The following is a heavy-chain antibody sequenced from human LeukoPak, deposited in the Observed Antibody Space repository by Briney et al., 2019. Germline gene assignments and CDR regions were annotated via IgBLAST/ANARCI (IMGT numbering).Heavy chain of an antibody. V-gene: IGHV4-39*07. CDR2: IYYTGST. CDR1: GGSITSSSYY. J-gene: IGHJ4*02. CDR3: AKDQGDWGDYSNFN. D-gene: IGHD4-11*01. Sequence: SETLSLTCTVSGGSITSSSYYWGWIRQPPGRGPEWIGSIYYTGSTNYNPSLKSRVTISLDTSKNQFSLKLTSVTAADTAVYYCAKDQGDWGDYSNFNWGQGTLVTVSS.